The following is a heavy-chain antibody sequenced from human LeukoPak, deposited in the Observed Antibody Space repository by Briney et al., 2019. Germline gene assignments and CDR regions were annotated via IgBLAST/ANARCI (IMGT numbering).Heavy chain of an antibody. CDR1: GFTFSSYS. V-gene: IGHV3-21*04. J-gene: IGHJ5*02. CDR2: ISSSSSYI. CDR3: ARGGRYCSSTSCYGKRDWFDP. D-gene: IGHD2-2*01. Sequence: GGSLRLSCAASGFTFSSYSMNWVRQAPGKGLEWVSSISSSSSYIYYADSVKGRFTISRDNAKNSLYLQMNSLRAEDTAVYYCARGGRYCSSTSCYGKRDWFDPWGQGTLVTVSS.